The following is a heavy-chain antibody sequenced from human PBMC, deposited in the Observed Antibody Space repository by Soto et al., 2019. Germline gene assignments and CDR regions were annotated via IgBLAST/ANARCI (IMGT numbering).Heavy chain of an antibody. J-gene: IGHJ3*02. V-gene: IGHV1-2*04. Sequence: ASVKVSCKASGYTFTGYYRHWVRQAPGQGLEWMGWINPNSGGTNYAQKFQGWVTMTRDTSISTAYMELSRLSSDDTAVYYCARGYCSGGSCDDDAFDIWGQGTMVTVSS. CDR1: GYTFTGYY. CDR2: INPNSGGT. D-gene: IGHD2-15*01. CDR3: ARGYCSGGSCDDDAFDI.